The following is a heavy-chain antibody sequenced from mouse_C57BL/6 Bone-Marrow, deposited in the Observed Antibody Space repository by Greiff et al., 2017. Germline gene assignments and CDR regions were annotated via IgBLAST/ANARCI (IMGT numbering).Heavy chain of an antibody. CDR1: GYTFTSYW. CDR3: AREGIVGRIFAY. Sequence: VKLQQPGPELVMPGASVTLSCKASGYTFTSYWMHWVKQRPGQGLEWIGEIDPSDSYTNYNQQFKGKSTLTVDKSSSPAYLQLSSLTSEDSAVYYCAREGIVGRIFAYWGQGTLVTVSA. J-gene: IGHJ3*01. CDR2: IDPSDSYT. V-gene: IGHV1-69*01. D-gene: IGHD2-5*01.